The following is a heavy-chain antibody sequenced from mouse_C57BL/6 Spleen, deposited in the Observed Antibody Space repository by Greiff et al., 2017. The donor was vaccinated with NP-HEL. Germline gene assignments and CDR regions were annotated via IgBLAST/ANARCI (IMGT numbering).Heavy chain of an antibody. J-gene: IGHJ4*01. CDR2: IDPSDSYT. D-gene: IGHD1-1*01. CDR1: GYTFTSYW. CDR3: ARWITTVVGAMDY. V-gene: IGHV1-69*01. Sequence: QVQLQQSGAELVMPGASVKLSCKASGYTFTSYWMHWVKQRPGQGLEWIGEIDPSDSYTNYNQKFKGKSTLTVDKSSSTAYMQLSSLTSEDSAVYYCARWITTVVGAMDYWGQGTSVTVSS.